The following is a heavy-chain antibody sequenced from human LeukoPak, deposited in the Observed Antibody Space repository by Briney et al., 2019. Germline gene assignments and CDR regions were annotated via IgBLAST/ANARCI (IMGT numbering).Heavy chain of an antibody. Sequence: PGGSLRLSCGASGLTLSSYWMHWVRQAPGKGLVWISRINSDGSTTSYADSVKGRFTISRDNARNTLYLQMNSLRAEDTAVYYCARGNYYGQDYWGQGTLVTVSS. CDR3: ARGNYYGQDY. J-gene: IGHJ4*02. V-gene: IGHV3-74*01. CDR1: GLTLSSYW. CDR2: INSDGSTT. D-gene: IGHD3-10*01.